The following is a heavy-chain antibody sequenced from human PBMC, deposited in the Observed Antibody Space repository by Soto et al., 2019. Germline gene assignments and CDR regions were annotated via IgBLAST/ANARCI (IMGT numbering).Heavy chain of an antibody. CDR1: GFTFSSYW. CDR3: ARAALGYCSGGSCYSSYYYYYYMDV. CDR2: INSDGSST. D-gene: IGHD2-15*01. Sequence: GGSLRLSCAASGFTFSSYWMHWVRQAPGKGLVWVSRINSDGSSTSYADSVKGRFTISRDNAKNTLYLQMNSLRAEDTAVYYCARAALGYCSGGSCYSSYYYYYYMDVWGKGTTVTVSS. J-gene: IGHJ6*03. V-gene: IGHV3-74*01.